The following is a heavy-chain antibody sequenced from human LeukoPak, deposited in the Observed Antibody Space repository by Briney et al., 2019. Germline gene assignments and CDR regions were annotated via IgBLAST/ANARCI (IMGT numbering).Heavy chain of an antibody. V-gene: IGHV1-69*04. CDR2: IIPILGIA. CDR1: GGTFSSYA. CDR3: ARDSSGGPTDWYFDL. Sequence: EASVKVSCKASGGTFSSYAISWVRQAPGQGLEWMGRIIPILGIANYAQKFQGRVTITTDESTSTAYMELSSLRSEDTAVYYCARDSSGGPTDWYFDLWGRGTLVTVSS. D-gene: IGHD1-1*01. J-gene: IGHJ2*01.